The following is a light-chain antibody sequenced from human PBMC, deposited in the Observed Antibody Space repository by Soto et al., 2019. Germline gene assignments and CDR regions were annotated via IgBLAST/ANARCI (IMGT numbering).Light chain of an antibody. CDR1: QNVDSNY. Sequence: EIVLTQSPGTLSLSPGERATLCCRASQNVDSNYLAWYQQKPGQAPRLLIYGASNRATGIPDRFSGSGSGTDFTLTISRLEPEDFAVYYCQQYGSSGTFGQGTKVDIK. CDR3: QQYGSSGT. J-gene: IGKJ1*01. CDR2: GAS. V-gene: IGKV3-20*01.